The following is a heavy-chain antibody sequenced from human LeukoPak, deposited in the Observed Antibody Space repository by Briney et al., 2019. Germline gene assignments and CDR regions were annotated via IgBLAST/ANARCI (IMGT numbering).Heavy chain of an antibody. J-gene: IGHJ3*02. V-gene: IGHV3-48*04. CDR3: ARLEVDSPGDAFDI. CDR1: GFTFSSYS. D-gene: IGHD2-21*01. Sequence: GGSLRLSCAASGFTFSSYSMNWVRQAPGKGLEWVSYISSSSSTIYYADSVKGRFTISRDNAKNSLYLQMNSLRAEDTAVYYCARLEVDSPGDAFDIWGQGTMVTVSS. CDR2: ISSSSSTI.